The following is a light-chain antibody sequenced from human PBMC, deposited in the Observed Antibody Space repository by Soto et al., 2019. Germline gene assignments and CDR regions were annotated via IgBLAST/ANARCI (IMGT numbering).Light chain of an antibody. CDR2: TAS. J-gene: IGKJ4*01. V-gene: IGKV3-20*01. Sequence: EIVLTQSPGTLSLSPGARATLSCRASQSVASSFIAWFQQKPGQPPRLLIYTASSRAPGIPDRFTASGSGTDFTLTISRLEPEDFAVYYCQKYGPSPLTFGGGTKVEI. CDR3: QKYGPSPLT. CDR1: QSVASSF.